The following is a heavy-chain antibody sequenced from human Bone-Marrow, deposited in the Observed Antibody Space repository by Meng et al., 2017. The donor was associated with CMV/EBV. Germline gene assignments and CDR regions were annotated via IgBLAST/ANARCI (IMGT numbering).Heavy chain of an antibody. V-gene: IGHV4-38-2*02. J-gene: IGHJ4*02. CDR3: ARAVYYYGSGSQGDFDY. D-gene: IGHD3-10*01. CDR1: GYSISSGYY. Sequence: GSLRLSCTVSGYSISSGYYWGWIRQPPVRGLEWIGSIYHSGSTYYNPSLKSRVTISVDTSKNQFSLKLSSVTAADTAVYYCARAVYYYGSGSQGDFDYWGQGTLVTVSS. CDR2: IYHSGST.